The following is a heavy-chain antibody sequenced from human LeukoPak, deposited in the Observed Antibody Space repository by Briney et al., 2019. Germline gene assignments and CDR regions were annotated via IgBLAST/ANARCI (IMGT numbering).Heavy chain of an antibody. Sequence: SETLSLTCTVSGGSISSYYWSWIRQPPGKGLEWIGYIYHSGSTYYNPSLKSRVTISVDRSKNQFSLKLSSVTAADTAVYYCARVGVRGTYYFDYWGQGTLVTVSS. CDR1: GGSISSYY. D-gene: IGHD3-10*01. J-gene: IGHJ4*02. CDR3: ARVGVRGTYYFDY. CDR2: IYHSGST. V-gene: IGHV4-59*12.